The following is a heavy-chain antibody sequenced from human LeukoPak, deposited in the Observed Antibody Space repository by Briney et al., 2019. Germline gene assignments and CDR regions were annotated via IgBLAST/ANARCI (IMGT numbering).Heavy chain of an antibody. CDR3: ARGPGSGSYSKGYFDY. J-gene: IGHJ4*02. V-gene: IGHV3-48*03. CDR2: ISSSGSTI. Sequence: PGGSLRLSCAASGFTFSSYEMNWVRQAPGKGLEWISYISSSGSTIYYADSVKGRFTISRDNAKNSLYLQMNSLRAEDTAVYYCARGPGSGSYSKGYFDYWGQGTLVTVSS. CDR1: GFTFSSYE. D-gene: IGHD3-10*01.